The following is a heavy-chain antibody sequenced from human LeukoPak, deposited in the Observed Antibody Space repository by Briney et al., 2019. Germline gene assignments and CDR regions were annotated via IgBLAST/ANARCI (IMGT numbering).Heavy chain of an antibody. J-gene: IGHJ6*02. CDR2: INHSRST. Sequence: SETLSLTCAVYGGSFSGYYWSWIRQPPGKGLEWIGEINHSRSTNYNPSLKSRVTISVDTSKNQFSLKLSSVTAADTAVYYCARGRGVCYYYGMDVWGQGTTVTVSS. CDR3: ARGRGVCYYYGMDV. CDR1: GGSFSGYY. V-gene: IGHV4-34*01. D-gene: IGHD5-12*01.